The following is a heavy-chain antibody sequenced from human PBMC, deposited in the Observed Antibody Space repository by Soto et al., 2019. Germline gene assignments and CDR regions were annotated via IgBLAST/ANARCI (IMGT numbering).Heavy chain of an antibody. D-gene: IGHD1-1*01. V-gene: IGHV1-18*01. Sequence: QVHLVQSGAEVKKPGASVKVSCKCSGYTFTSYGITWVRQAPGQGLEWMGWISAHNGNTDYAQKVQGRVTVTRETSTSTAYMELRSLRSDDTAVYYCARGRYGDYWGQGALVTVSS. CDR1: GYTFTSYG. CDR3: ARGRYGDY. J-gene: IGHJ4*02. CDR2: ISAHNGNT.